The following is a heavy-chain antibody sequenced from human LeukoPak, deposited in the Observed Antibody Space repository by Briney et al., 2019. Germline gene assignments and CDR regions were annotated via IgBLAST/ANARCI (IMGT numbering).Heavy chain of an antibody. J-gene: IGHJ4*02. V-gene: IGHV3-23*01. Sequence: GGSLRLSCAASGFTFSSYAMSWVRQAPGKGLEWVSAISGSGGSTYYADSVKGRFTISRDNSKNTLYLQMHRLRAEDTAVYYCAKTKPPYDILTGYQDYWGQGTLVTVSS. D-gene: IGHD3-9*01. CDR1: GFTFSSYA. CDR2: ISGSGGST. CDR3: AKTKPPYDILTGYQDY.